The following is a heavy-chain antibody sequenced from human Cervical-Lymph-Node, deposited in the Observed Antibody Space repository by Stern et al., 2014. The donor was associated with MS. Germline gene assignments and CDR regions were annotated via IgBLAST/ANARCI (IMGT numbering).Heavy chain of an antibody. CDR1: GYSFNIYY. V-gene: IGHV5-51*01. CDR3: ARHVQGFDY. CDR2: IFPYDSDT. J-gene: IGHJ4*02. Sequence: EVQLVQSGAEVKKPGESLKISCTVSGYSFNIYYIAWVRQMPGKGLECMGVIFPYDSDTTYSPSFQGQFTISADKSITTAYLQWSSLRASDTAMYYCARHVQGFDYWGQGTLVTVSS.